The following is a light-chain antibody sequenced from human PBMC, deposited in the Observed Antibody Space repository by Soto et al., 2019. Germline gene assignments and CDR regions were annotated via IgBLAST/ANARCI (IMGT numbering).Light chain of an antibody. CDR2: KAS. CDR3: HHYSSDSSYT. Sequence: DIQMTQSPSTLSASVGDRVTITCRASQSISSWLAWYLQKPGKAPQLLIYKASNLQDGVPSRFSGSGSGTEFTLTISSLQPDDFATYYCHHYSSDSSYTFGQGTKLEIK. V-gene: IGKV1-5*03. J-gene: IGKJ2*01. CDR1: QSISSW.